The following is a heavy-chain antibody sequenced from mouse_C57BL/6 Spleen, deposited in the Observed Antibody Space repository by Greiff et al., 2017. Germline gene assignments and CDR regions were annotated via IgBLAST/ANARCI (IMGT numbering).Heavy chain of an antibody. V-gene: IGHV1-42*01. CDR2: INPSTGGT. Sequence: DVQLQQSGPELVKPGASVKISCKASGYSFTGYYMNWVKQSPEKSLEWIGEINPSTGGTTYNQKFKAKATLTVDKSSSTAYMQLKSLTSEDSAVYYCARGRLLRGPYFDYWGQGTTLTVSS. CDR3: ARGRLLRGPYFDY. J-gene: IGHJ2*01. CDR1: GYSFTGYY. D-gene: IGHD1-1*01.